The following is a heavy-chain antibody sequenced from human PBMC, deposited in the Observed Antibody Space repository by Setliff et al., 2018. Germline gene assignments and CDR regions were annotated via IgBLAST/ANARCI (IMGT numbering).Heavy chain of an antibody. V-gene: IGHV1-69*11. CDR3: AKSDKQLVRGGPDY. D-gene: IGHD6-6*01. Sequence: SVKVSCKASGDTLTTYALNWVRQVSGQGLEWMGRFIPVLSSADYSQRFQGRVTFTADESTTTVFMELSSLRVEDTAIYYCAKSDKQLVRGGPDYWGQGTLVTVSS. CDR2: FIPVLSSA. J-gene: IGHJ4*02. CDR1: GDTLTTYA.